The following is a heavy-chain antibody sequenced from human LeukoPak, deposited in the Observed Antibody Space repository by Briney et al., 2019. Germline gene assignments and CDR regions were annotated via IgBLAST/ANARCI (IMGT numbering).Heavy chain of an antibody. CDR1: GYTLTELS. CDR2: FDPEDGET. Sequence: GASVKVSCKVSGYTLTELSMHWVRQAPGKGLEWMGGFDPEDGETIYAQKFQGRVTMTEDTSTDTAYMELSSLRSEDTAVYYCATAVLGDYGDYLYNWGQGTLVTVSS. J-gene: IGHJ4*02. D-gene: IGHD4-17*01. CDR3: ATAVLGDYGDYLYN. V-gene: IGHV1-24*01.